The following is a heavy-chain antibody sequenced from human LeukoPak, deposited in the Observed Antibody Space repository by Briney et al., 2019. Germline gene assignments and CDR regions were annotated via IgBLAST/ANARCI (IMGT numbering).Heavy chain of an antibody. CDR1: GFTFSSYG. Sequence: PGGSLRLSCAASGFTFSSYGMHWVRQAPGKGLEWVAVMWYDGSNKYYADSVKGRFTISRDNSKNTLYLQMNSLRAEDTAVYYCARDAPRGGFDYWGQGTLVTVSS. CDR2: MWYDGSNK. CDR3: ARDAPRGGFDY. V-gene: IGHV3-33*01. J-gene: IGHJ4*02.